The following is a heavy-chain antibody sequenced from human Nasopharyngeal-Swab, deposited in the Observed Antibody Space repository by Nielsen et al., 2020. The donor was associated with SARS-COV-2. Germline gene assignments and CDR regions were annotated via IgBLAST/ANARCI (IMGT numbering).Heavy chain of an antibody. V-gene: IGHV3-53*01. CDR3: ARLRDGYNWTPIDY. CDR2: IYSGGST. CDR1: GFTFSSYA. D-gene: IGHD5-24*01. J-gene: IGHJ4*02. Sequence: GESLKISCAASGFTFSSYAMSWVRQALGKGLEWVSVIYSGGSTYYADSVKGRFTISRDNSKNTLYLQMNSLRAEDTAVYYCARLRDGYNWTPIDYWGQGTLVTVSS.